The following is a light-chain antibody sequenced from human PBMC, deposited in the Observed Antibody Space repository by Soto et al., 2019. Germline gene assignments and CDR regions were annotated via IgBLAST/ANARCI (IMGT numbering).Light chain of an antibody. V-gene: IGLV3-27*01. J-gene: IGLJ1*01. CDR1: VLAKKY. CDR2: KDS. CDR3: TSYTSISTYV. Sequence: SYELTQPSSVSVSPGQTARITCSGDVLAKKYARWFQQKPGQAPVLVIYKDSERPSGIPERFSGSSSGTTVTLTISGAQVEDEADYYCTSYTSISTYVFGTGTKVTVL.